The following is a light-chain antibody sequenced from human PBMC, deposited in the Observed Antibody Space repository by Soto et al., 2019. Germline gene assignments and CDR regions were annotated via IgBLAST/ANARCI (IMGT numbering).Light chain of an antibody. CDR3: QQRSNSPIT. CDR1: QSVSSY. J-gene: IGKJ5*01. Sequence: EIVLTQSPATLSLSPGERATLSCRASQSVSSYLAWYQQKPGQAPRLLIYDASNRATGIPARFSGSGSGTDFPLTISSLEHEDLAVYYCQQRSNSPITFGQGTRLEIK. V-gene: IGKV3-11*01. CDR2: DAS.